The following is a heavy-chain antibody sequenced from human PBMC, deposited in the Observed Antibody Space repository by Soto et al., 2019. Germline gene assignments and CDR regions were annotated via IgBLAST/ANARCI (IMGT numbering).Heavy chain of an antibody. Sequence: SETLSLTCAVYGESFSGHIWTWIPQTPGKGLQWIGQINHSGSASYNPSLKSRVTISVHTSNSQFSLELSSVTAADTAVYYCARGLITGSHYSGGWYYFDSWGQGTQVTVSS. CDR2: INHSGSA. J-gene: IGHJ4*02. CDR1: GESFSGHI. V-gene: IGHV4-34*01. D-gene: IGHD6-19*01. CDR3: ARGLITGSHYSGGWYYFDS.